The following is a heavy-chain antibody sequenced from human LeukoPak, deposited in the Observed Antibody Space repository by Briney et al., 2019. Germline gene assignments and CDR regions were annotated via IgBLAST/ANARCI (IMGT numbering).Heavy chain of an antibody. CDR2: ISAYNGNT. J-gene: IGHJ4*02. V-gene: IGHV1-18*04. Sequence: ASVKVSCKASGYTFTGYYMHWVRQAPGQGLEWMGWISAYNGNTNYAQKLQGRVTMTTDTSTSTAYMELRSLRYDDTAVYYCARDQGGSGYPGPFDYWGQGTLVTVSS. CDR1: GYTFTGYY. D-gene: IGHD3-22*01. CDR3: ARDQGGSGYPGPFDY.